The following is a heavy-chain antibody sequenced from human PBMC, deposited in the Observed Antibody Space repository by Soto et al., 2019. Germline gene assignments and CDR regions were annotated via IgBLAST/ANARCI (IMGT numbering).Heavy chain of an antibody. D-gene: IGHD3-10*01. CDR3: ARGDRGGSGSPASYYYSGLDV. Sequence: EVQLLESGGDLVQPGGSLRLSCAASGLNFSDYAMTWVRQAPGKGLEWVSSVSNRGDITYYADSVKGRFTISRDNSKNTPFMHINSLRAEDTALYYCARGDRGGSGSPASYYYSGLDVWGQGTTVTVSS. CDR2: VSNRGDIT. J-gene: IGHJ6*02. V-gene: IGHV3-23*01. CDR1: GLNFSDYA.